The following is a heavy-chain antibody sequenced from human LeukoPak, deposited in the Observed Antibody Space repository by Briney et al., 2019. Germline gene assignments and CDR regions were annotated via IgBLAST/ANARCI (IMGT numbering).Heavy chain of an antibody. CDR1: GFTVSSNY. D-gene: IGHD2-2*01. Sequence: GGCLRLSCAASGFTVSSNYMSWVRQAPGKGLEWVANINQDESEKYYVDSVKGRFTISRDNAKKSLFLQMNSLRAEDTAVYYCARKLAPVFDYWGQGTLVTVSS. V-gene: IGHV3-7*03. CDR3: ARKLAPVFDY. J-gene: IGHJ4*02. CDR2: INQDESEK.